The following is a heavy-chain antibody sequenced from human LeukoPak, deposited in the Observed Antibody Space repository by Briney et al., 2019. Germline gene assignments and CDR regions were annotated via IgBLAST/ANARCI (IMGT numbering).Heavy chain of an antibody. D-gene: IGHD4-17*01. CDR1: GFTFSSYS. V-gene: IGHV3-21*01. CDR2: ISSSSSYI. Sequence: GGSLRLSCAASGFTFSSYSMNWVRQAPGKGLEWVSSISSSSSYIYYADSVKGRFTISRDNAKNSLYLQMNSLRGEDTAVYYCARGDHYGSSFDYWGQGTLVTVSS. J-gene: IGHJ4*02. CDR3: ARGDHYGSSFDY.